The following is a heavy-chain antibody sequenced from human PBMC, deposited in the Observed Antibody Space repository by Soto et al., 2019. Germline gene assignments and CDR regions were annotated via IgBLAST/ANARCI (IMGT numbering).Heavy chain of an antibody. CDR3: TRDPEDTSLDNYLAP. Sequence: PGGSLRLSCAASGFSFDRYGMSWVRQAPGKGLEWVSSISGGGRYIYYADSVKGRFTTSRDNTENSLFLHMDSLRVDDTGVYFCTRDPEDTSLDNYLAPWGQGTRVTVSS. CDR1: GFSFDRYG. CDR2: ISGGGRYI. V-gene: IGHV3-21*06. D-gene: IGHD5-18*01. J-gene: IGHJ5*02.